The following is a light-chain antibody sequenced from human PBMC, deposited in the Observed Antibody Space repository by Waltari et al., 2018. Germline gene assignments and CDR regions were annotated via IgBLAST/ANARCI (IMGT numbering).Light chain of an antibody. J-gene: IGKJ5*01. CDR3: QQSYSSLPIT. CDR1: QSIGTS. V-gene: IGKV1-39*01. CDR2: AAS. Sequence: DILLTQSPSSLSASVGDRVTITCRAGQSIGTSLNWYQQKPGNAPNLLIYAASSLQSGVPSRFSGSVSGIEFTLTISSLQPEDFATYYCQQSYSSLPITFGQGTRLEIK.